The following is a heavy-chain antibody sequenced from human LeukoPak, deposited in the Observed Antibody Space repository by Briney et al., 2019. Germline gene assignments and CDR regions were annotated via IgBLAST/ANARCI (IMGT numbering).Heavy chain of an antibody. V-gene: IGHV3-9*01. Sequence: PGGSLRLSCAASGFTFDDYAMHWVRQAPGKGLEWVSGISWNSGSIGYADSVKGRFTISRDNAKNSLYLQMNSLRAEDTALYYCAKGGQEDHYDILTGYYLDYWGQGTLVTVSS. CDR3: AKGGQEDHYDILTGYYLDY. J-gene: IGHJ4*02. D-gene: IGHD3-9*01. CDR1: GFTFDDYA. CDR2: ISWNSGSI.